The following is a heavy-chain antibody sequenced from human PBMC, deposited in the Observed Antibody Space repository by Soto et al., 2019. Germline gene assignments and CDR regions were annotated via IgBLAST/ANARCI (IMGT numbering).Heavy chain of an antibody. Sequence: QVQLVQSGAEVKKPGASVKVACKAYGYTFISYGISWVRQARGQGLEWMGWISGYNGNTKYAQKLQGRVTMTTDTSTSTAYMELRSLRSDDTAVYYCARDRGAQIVDYWGQGTLVTVSS. CDR2: ISGYNGNT. CDR1: GYTFISYG. D-gene: IGHD3-10*01. CDR3: ARDRGAQIVDY. V-gene: IGHV1-18*01. J-gene: IGHJ4*02.